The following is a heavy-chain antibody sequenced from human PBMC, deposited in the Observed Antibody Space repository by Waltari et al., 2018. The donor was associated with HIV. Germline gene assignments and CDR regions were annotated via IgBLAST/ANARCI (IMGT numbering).Heavy chain of an antibody. CDR2: IYASGST. Sequence: QVQLQKSGPGLVKPPQPLSLTRTVSGRPTSSGSPYCSWTRQTAGKGLEWIGRIYASGSTNYNPSLKSRVTISVDTFKNQFSLKLSSVTAADTAVYYCARDPTGDGEDYWGQGTLVTVSS. CDR3: ARDPTGDGEDY. D-gene: IGHD7-27*01. CDR1: GRPTSSGSPY. V-gene: IGHV4-61*02. J-gene: IGHJ4*02.